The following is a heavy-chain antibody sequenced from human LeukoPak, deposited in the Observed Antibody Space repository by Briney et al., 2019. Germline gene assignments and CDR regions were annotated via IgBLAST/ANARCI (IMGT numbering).Heavy chain of an antibody. D-gene: IGHD3-3*01. Sequence: GGSLRLSCAASGFTFDDYAMHWVRQAPGKGLEWVSGISWNSGSIGYADSVKGRFTISRDNVKNSLYLQMNSLRAEDMALYYCAKDKYYDFWSGNAFDIWGQGTMVAVSS. CDR3: AKDKYYDFWSGNAFDI. CDR1: GFTFDDYA. V-gene: IGHV3-9*03. CDR2: ISWNSGSI. J-gene: IGHJ3*02.